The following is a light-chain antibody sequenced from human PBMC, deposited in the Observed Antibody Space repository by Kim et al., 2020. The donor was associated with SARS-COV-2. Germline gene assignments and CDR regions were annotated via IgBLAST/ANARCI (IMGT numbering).Light chain of an antibody. Sequence: FPGERVTLSCRASQSVSSTSLSWYQQKPGQAPRLLIYGASYRATDISDKFSGGGSGTDFTLTINRLEPEDFAVYYCQQSGSSSITFGQGTRLEIK. V-gene: IGKV3-20*01. CDR1: QSVSSTS. CDR2: GAS. CDR3: QQSGSSSIT. J-gene: IGKJ5*01.